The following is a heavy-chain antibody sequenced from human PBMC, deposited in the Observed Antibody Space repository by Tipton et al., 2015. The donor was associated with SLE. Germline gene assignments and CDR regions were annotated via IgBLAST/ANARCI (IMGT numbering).Heavy chain of an antibody. Sequence: TLSLTCTVSGGSITSSSYYWGWIRQPPGEGLEWIGSIYYSGSTYYNPGSTYYNPSLKSRVTLSVDTSKNQFSLKRSSVTAADTAVYYCARGNDYYYYYGMDVWGQGTTVTVSS. CDR1: GGSITSSSYY. D-gene: IGHD1-1*01. CDR3: ARGNDYYYYYGMDV. J-gene: IGHJ6*02. V-gene: IGHV4-39*07. CDR2: IYYSGSTYYNPGST.